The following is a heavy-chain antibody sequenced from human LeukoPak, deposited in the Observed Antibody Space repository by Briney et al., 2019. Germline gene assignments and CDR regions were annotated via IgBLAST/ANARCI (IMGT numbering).Heavy chain of an antibody. Sequence: ASVKVSCKASGYTFTSYYMHWVRQAPGQGLEWMGIINPSGGSTSYAQKFQGRVTKTRDTSASTVYMELSSLRSEDTAVYYCAREDCSGGSCYGYWGQGTLVTVSS. CDR2: INPSGGST. CDR3: AREDCSGGSCYGY. J-gene: IGHJ4*02. V-gene: IGHV1-46*01. D-gene: IGHD2-15*01. CDR1: GYTFTSYY.